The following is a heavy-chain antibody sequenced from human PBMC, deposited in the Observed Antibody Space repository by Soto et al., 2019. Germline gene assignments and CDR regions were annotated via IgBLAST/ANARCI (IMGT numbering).Heavy chain of an antibody. CDR3: ARYYDFWSGYYSSVNWFDP. V-gene: IGHV4-39*01. J-gene: IGHJ5*02. D-gene: IGHD3-3*01. Sequence: SETLSLTCTVSGGSISSSSYYWGWIRQPPGKGLEWIGSIYYSGSTYYNPSLKSRVTISVDTSKNQFSLKLSSVTAADTAVYYCARYYDFWSGYYSSVNWFDPWGQGTLVTVSS. CDR2: IYYSGST. CDR1: GGSISSSSYY.